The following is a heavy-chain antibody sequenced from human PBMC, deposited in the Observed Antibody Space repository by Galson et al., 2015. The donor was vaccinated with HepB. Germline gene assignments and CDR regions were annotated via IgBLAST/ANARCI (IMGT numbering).Heavy chain of an antibody. J-gene: IGHJ6*02. CDR3: ARTYGSGSFYYYGMDV. CDR2: INAGNGNT. D-gene: IGHD3-10*01. CDR1: GYTFTSYA. Sequence: SVKVSCKASGYTFTSYAMHWVRQAPGQRLEWMGWINAGNGNTKYSQKFQGRVTITRDTSASTAYMELSSLRSEDTAMYYCARTYGSGSFYYYGMDVWGQGTTVTVSS. V-gene: IGHV1-3*01.